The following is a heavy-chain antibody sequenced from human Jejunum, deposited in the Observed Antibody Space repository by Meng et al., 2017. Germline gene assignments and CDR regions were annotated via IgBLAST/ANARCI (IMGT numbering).Heavy chain of an antibody. V-gene: IGHV3-15*01. CDR1: GLTFNNAW. J-gene: IGHJ1*01. CDR3: TTVGEAQY. D-gene: IGHD3-10*01. CDR2: IKSKTDGETT. Sequence: EVQLVESGGGLVKPGGSLRLSCAASGLTFNNAWMGGVRQAPGKGLEWVGRIKSKTDGETTDYAAPVKGRFTISRDDSQNTLYLQMNTLKTEDTAVYYCTTVGEAQYWGQGTLVTVSS.